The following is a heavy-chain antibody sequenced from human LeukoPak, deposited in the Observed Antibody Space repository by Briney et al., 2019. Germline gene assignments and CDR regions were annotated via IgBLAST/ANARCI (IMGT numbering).Heavy chain of an antibody. Sequence: WASVKVSCKASGGTFSSYAISWVRQAPGQGLEWMGGIIPIFGTANYAQKFQGRVTITADESTSTAYMELSSLRSEDTAVYYCARDRWLQSLGENYYYYYMDVWGKGTTVTISS. CDR1: GGTFSSYA. V-gene: IGHV1-69*13. CDR2: IIPIFGTA. CDR3: ARDRWLQSLGENYYYYYMDV. D-gene: IGHD5-24*01. J-gene: IGHJ6*03.